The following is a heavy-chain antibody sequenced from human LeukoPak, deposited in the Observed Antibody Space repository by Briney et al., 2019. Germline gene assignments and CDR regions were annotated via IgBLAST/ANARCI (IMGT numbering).Heavy chain of an antibody. D-gene: IGHD1-26*01. CDR3: TTGGSYYLYYFDY. CDR1: GFTFSSYA. Sequence: GGSLRLSCAASGFTFSSYAMSWVRQAPGKGLEWVSAISGSGGSTYYADSVKGRFTISRDNSKNTLYLQMNSLKTEDTAVYYCTTGGSYYLYYFDYWGQGTLVTVSS. V-gene: IGHV3-23*01. CDR2: ISGSGGST. J-gene: IGHJ4*02.